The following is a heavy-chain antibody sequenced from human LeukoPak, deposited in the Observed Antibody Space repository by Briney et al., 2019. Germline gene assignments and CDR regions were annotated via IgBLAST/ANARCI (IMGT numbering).Heavy chain of an antibody. D-gene: IGHD2-15*01. CDR3: ASGGPAGQTPDY. CDR2: INNDGSVT. Sequence: GGSPRLSCAASGFTLSRYWMRWVRHAPGKGLVWVSFINNDGSVTTYADSVKGRFTISRDNAKNTVSLQMNSLGADDRAVYYCASGGPAGQTPDYWGHGALVTVSS. J-gene: IGHJ4*01. CDR1: GFTLSRYW. V-gene: IGHV3-74*01.